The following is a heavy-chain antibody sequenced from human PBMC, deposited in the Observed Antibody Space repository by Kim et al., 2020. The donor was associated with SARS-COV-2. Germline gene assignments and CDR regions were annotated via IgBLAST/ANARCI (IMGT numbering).Heavy chain of an antibody. D-gene: IGHD3-22*01. Sequence: ASVKVSCKASGYTFTSYGISWLRQAPGQGLEWMGWISVYNANTNYAQNLQARLTMTTDTSTSTAYIELRSLTSDDTAVYYCARDPAYDSSVYAADYWGEG. CDR3: ARDPAYDSSVYAADY. V-gene: IGHV1-18*01. CDR2: ISVYNANT. J-gene: IGHJ4*02. CDR1: GYTFTSYG.